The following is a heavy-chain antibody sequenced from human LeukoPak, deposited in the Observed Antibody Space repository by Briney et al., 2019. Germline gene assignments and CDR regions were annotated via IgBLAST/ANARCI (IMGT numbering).Heavy chain of an antibody. CDR1: GYSFTSYW. Sequence: GESLKISCKGSGYSFTSYWIGWVRQMPGKGLEWMGIIYPGDSDTRYSPSFQGQVTISADKSISTAYLKWSSLKASDTAMYYCARHPKIMTTVTPIYGMDVWGQGTTVTVSS. CDR2: IYPGDSDT. CDR3: ARHPKIMTTVTPIYGMDV. J-gene: IGHJ6*02. D-gene: IGHD4-17*01. V-gene: IGHV5-51*01.